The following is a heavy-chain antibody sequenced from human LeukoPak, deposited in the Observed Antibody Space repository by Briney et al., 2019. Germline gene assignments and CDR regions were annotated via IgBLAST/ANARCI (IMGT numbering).Heavy chain of an antibody. V-gene: IGHV1-18*01. CDR3: ARKYSGMDV. CDR2: ISAHNGNT. CDR1: GYTFINYG. Sequence: EASVKVSCKASGYTFINYGVTWVRQAPGQGLEWMGWISAHNGNTNYPQKLQGRVTMTTDTSTSTAYMELRSLRSDDTAVYYCARKYSGMDVLGQGTTVTVSS. D-gene: IGHD1-26*01. J-gene: IGHJ6*02.